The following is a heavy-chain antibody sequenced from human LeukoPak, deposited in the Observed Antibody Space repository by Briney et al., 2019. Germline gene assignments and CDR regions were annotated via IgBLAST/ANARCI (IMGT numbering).Heavy chain of an antibody. V-gene: IGHV3-30*02. D-gene: IGHD6-19*01. J-gene: IGHJ4*02. CDR1: GFTFSTYG. Sequence: PGGALRLSCAAAGFTFSTYGIHWVRQAPGMGLEWVAFIRYDGSNKYSAASVKRRFTISRDNFMHAVYLQMNSLRPEDTAVYYCAKEGYSSGWYEDYWGQGTLVTASS. CDR3: AKEGYSSGWYEDY. CDR2: IRYDGSNK.